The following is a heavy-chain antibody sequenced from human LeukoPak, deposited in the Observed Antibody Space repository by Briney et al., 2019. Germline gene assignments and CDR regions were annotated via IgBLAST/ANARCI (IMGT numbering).Heavy chain of an antibody. J-gene: IGHJ6*03. CDR3: ARTTSGVRFLEWWSAYYYYYMDV. CDR1: GGSISSSNW. D-gene: IGHD3-3*01. CDR2: IYSGGST. V-gene: IGHV3-53*01. Sequence: GTLSLTCAVSGGSISSSNWWSWVRQAPGKGLEWVSVIYSGGSTYYADSVKGRFTISRDNSKNTLYLQMNSLRAEDTAVYYCARTTSGVRFLEWWSAYYYYYMDVWGKGTTVTVSS.